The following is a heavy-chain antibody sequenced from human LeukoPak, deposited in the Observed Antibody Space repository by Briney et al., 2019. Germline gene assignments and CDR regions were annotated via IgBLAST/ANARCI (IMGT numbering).Heavy chain of an antibody. CDR3: ARGVRAGDYGYYFDY. Sequence: PSETLSLTCTVSGGSISSHYWCWIRQPPGKELEWIGYIQYSGSTIYYAGSTNYNPSLKSRVTISVDTSNNQFSLKLFFVTLADPPLKYCARGVRAGDYGYYFDYWGQGTLVSVSS. CDR2: IQYSGSTIYYAGST. CDR1: GGSISSHY. J-gene: IGHJ4*02. V-gene: IGHV4-59*11. D-gene: IGHD4-17*01.